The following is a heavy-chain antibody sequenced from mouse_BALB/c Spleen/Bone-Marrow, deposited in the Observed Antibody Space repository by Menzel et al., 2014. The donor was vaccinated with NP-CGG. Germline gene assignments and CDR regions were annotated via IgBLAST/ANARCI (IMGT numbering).Heavy chain of an antibody. V-gene: IGHV2-9*02. CDR2: IWPGGST. J-gene: IGHJ4*01. CDR1: GFSLNSFG. CDR3: VREGTFYYALDY. Sequence: QVQLKHPGPGLVAPSQSLSITCTVSGFSLNSFGVHWVRQPPGKGLEWLGVIWPGGSTNCNSALMSRLSISKDNSKSQVFLKMNSLQTDDTAMYYCVREGTFYYALDYWGQGTSVTVSS.